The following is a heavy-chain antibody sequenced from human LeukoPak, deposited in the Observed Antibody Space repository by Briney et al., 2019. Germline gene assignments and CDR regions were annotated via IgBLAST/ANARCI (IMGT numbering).Heavy chain of an antibody. D-gene: IGHD3-22*01. CDR1: DDSITMYY. J-gene: IGHJ4*02. CDR2: VDHTGST. V-gene: IGHV4-59*01. Sequence: SETLSLTCSVSDDSITMYYWTWIRQPPGKGLEWIGYVDHTGSTNFNPSLNGRVSISRDTTNSLFSLRLRSVTAADTAVYYCARLDSSGYYYSSGSFDYWGQGTLVTVSS. CDR3: ARLDSSGYYYSSGSFDY.